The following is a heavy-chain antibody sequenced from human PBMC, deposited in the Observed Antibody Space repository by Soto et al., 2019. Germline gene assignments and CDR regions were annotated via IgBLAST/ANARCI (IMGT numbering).Heavy chain of an antibody. CDR3: ANILVGQWLVPGGY. CDR2: SDFIGRLT. J-gene: IGHJ4*02. Sequence: EVQILESGGALIQPGGSLRLSCAASGFTSSMTWVRQAPGKGLEWVSASDFIGRLTYYADSVKGRFTIFRDTSVNTLFLQMNSLRTEDTAVYYCANILVGQWLVPGGYWGPGTLVTVSS. D-gene: IGHD6-19*01. V-gene: IGHV3-23*01. CDR1: GFTSS.